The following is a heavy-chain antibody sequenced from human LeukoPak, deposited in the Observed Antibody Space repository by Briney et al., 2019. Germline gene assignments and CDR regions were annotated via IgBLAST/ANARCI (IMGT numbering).Heavy chain of an antibody. Sequence: GGSLRLSCAASGFSFSNTWMNWVRQAPGKGLEWVGRVKSKSDGGTADYAAPVKGRFTISRDDSKSTLYVQTSSLKIEDTALYYCTPGGKDYVHWGQGTLVTVSS. CDR1: GFSFSNTW. D-gene: IGHD4-17*01. CDR3: TPGGKDYVH. J-gene: IGHJ4*02. V-gene: IGHV3-15*07. CDR2: VKSKSDGGTA.